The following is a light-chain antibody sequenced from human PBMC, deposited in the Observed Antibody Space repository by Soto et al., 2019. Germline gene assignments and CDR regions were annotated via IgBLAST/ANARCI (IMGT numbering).Light chain of an antibody. V-gene: IGKV4-1*01. CDR1: QSVLYSSNNKNY. J-gene: IGKJ4*01. Sequence: DIVMTQSPDSLAVSLGERATINCKSSQSVLYSSNNKNYLAWYQQKPGQPPKLLISWASTRESGVPDRFSASGSGTDFTLTISRLKAEDVAVYYCQQYYTTLALTFGGGTKVDIK. CDR3: QQYYTTLALT. CDR2: WAS.